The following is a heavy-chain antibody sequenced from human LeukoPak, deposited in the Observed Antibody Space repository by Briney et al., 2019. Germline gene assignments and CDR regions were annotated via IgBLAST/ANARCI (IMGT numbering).Heavy chain of an antibody. CDR2: SSGSGGST. CDR3: AKVGSGWYRAAYYFDY. D-gene: IGHD6-19*01. Sequence: GGSLRLSCAASGFTFSSYAMSLVRQAPGKGLEWVSASSGSGGSTYYADSVKGRFTISRDNSKNTLYLQMNSLRAEDTAVYYCAKVGSGWYRAAYYFDYWGQGTLVTVSS. V-gene: IGHV3-23*01. J-gene: IGHJ4*02. CDR1: GFTFSSYA.